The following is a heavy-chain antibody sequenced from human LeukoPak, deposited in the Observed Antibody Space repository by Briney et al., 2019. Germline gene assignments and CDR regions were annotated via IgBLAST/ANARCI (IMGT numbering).Heavy chain of an antibody. CDR1: GFTFSSYS. Sequence: GGSLRLSCAASGFTFSSYSMNWVRQAPGKGLEWVSSISSSSYIYYADSVKGRFTISRDNAKNSLYLQMNSLRAEDTAVYYRARGQYQLLHDYWGQGTLVTVSS. CDR3: ARGQYQLLHDY. V-gene: IGHV3-21*01. D-gene: IGHD2-2*01. CDR2: ISSSSYI. J-gene: IGHJ4*02.